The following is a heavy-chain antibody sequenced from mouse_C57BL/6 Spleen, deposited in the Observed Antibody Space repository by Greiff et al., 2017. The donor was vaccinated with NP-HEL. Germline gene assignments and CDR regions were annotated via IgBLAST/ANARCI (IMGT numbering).Heavy chain of an antibody. CDR1: GYAFSSSW. Sequence: QVQLKQSGPELVKPGASVKISCKASGYAFSSSWMNWVKQRPGKGLEWIGRIYPGDGDTNYNGKFKGKATLTADKSSSTAYMQLSSLTSEDSAVYFCAREGYSNDAMDYWGQGTSVTVSS. CDR3: AREGYSNDAMDY. CDR2: IYPGDGDT. V-gene: IGHV1-82*01. J-gene: IGHJ4*01. D-gene: IGHD2-5*01.